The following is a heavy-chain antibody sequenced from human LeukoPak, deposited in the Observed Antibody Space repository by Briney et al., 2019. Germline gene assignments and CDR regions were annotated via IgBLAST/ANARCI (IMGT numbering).Heavy chain of an antibody. D-gene: IGHD3-9*01. CDR2: INPNSGGT. CDR1: GYTFTNYY. V-gene: IGHV1-2*02. Sequence: ASVKVSCKASGYTFTNYYVHWVRQAPGQGLEWMGWINPNSGGTNYAQKFQGRVTMTRDTSISTAYMDLSRLRSDDTAVYYCARALFGILTGYTDYWGQGTLVTVSS. CDR3: ARALFGILTGYTDY. J-gene: IGHJ4*02.